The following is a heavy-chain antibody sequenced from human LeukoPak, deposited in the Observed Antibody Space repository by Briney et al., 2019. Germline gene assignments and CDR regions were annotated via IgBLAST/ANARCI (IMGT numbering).Heavy chain of an antibody. D-gene: IGHD6-13*01. Sequence: GGSLRLSCAASGFTFSSYWMSWVRQAPGKGLEWVANIKQDGGEKYYVDSVKGRFTISRDNAKNSLYLQMNSLRAEDTAVYYCARDSTIINSSWLNWFDPWGQGTLVTVSS. J-gene: IGHJ5*02. V-gene: IGHV3-7*01. CDR1: GFTFSSYW. CDR2: IKQDGGEK. CDR3: ARDSTIINSSWLNWFDP.